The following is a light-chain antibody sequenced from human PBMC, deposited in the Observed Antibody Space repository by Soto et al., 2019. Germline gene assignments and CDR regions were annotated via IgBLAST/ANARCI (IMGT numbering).Light chain of an antibody. V-gene: IGLV2-11*01. CDR3: NSYAGSCTNV. CDR1: SGDIGGYRY. CDR2: DVR. J-gene: IGLJ1*01. Sequence: QSALTQPRSVSGSPGQSVTISCTGTSGDIGGYRYVSWYQQYPGKAPKLIIYDVRRRPSGVPDRFSGSKSGNTASLTISGLQAEDEADYYCNSYAGSCTNVFGTGTKLTVL.